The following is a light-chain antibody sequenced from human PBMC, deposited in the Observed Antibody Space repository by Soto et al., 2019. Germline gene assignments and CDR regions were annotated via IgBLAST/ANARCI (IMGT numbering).Light chain of an antibody. V-gene: IGLV2-14*01. CDR3: SSYTSSSTRV. Sequence: QSALTQPASVSGSPGQSITISCTGTSSDVGNYNYVSWYQQHPGKAPKLMIYDVSNRPSGVSNRFSGSKSGITASLTISGLQAEDEADYYCSSYTSSSTRVFGTGTKVTVL. CDR1: SSDVGNYNY. CDR2: DVS. J-gene: IGLJ1*01.